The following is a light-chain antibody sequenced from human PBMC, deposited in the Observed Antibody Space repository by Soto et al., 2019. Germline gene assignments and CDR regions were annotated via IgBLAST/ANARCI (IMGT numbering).Light chain of an antibody. CDR3: FSFTSTNTHV. Sequence: QSALTQPASVSGSPGQSVTISCTGTSSDFGSYKFVSWYQHHPDKVPKVIIYETSKRPSGVSDRFSGSKSGNTASLTISGLQAEDEADYYCFSFTSTNTHVFGSGTKVTVL. CDR2: ETS. J-gene: IGLJ1*01. V-gene: IGLV2-23*01. CDR1: SSDFGSYKF.